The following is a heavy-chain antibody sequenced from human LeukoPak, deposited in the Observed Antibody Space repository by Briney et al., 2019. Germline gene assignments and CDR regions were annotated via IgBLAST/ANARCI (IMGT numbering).Heavy chain of an antibody. CDR1: GFTFSSYA. CDR3: ARAKDHYYGMDV. Sequence: GGSLKLSCAASGFTFSSYAMSWVRQAPGKGLEWVSAISGSGGSTYYADSVKGRFTISRDNAKNSLYLQMNSLRAEDTAVYYCARAKDHYYGMDVWGQGTTVIVSS. CDR2: ISGSGGST. V-gene: IGHV3-23*01. J-gene: IGHJ6*02.